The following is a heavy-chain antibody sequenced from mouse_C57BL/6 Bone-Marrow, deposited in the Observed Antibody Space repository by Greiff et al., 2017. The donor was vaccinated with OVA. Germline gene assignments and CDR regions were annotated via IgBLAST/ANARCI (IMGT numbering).Heavy chain of an antibody. Sequence: EVMLVESGGGLVKPGGSLKLSCAASGFTFSDYGMHWVRQAPEKGLEWVAYISSGSSTIYYADTVKGRFTISRDNAKNTLFLQMTSLRYEDAAMDYCARGGYRCAYWGQGTLVTVSA. J-gene: IGHJ3*01. V-gene: IGHV5-17*01. CDR1: GFTFSDYG. CDR2: ISSGSSTI. D-gene: IGHD2-2*01. CDR3: ARGGYRCAY.